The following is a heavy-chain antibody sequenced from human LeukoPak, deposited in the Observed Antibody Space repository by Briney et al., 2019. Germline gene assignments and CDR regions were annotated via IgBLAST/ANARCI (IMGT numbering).Heavy chain of an antibody. Sequence: SETLSLTCAVSGGSISSGGYSWSWIRQPPGKGLEWIGYIYHSGSTYYNPSFKSRATISVDRSKNQFSLRLTSVTAADTAVYYCAREGYYDSSGYNWFDPWGQGTLVTVSS. D-gene: IGHD3-22*01. J-gene: IGHJ5*02. CDR1: GGSISSGGYS. CDR3: AREGYYDSSGYNWFDP. CDR2: IYHSGST. V-gene: IGHV4-30-2*01.